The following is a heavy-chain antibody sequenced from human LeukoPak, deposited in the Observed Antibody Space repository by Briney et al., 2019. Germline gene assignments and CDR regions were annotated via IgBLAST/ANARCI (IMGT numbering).Heavy chain of an antibody. CDR3: ARLVRYHDY. CDR1: GGSISSYY. J-gene: IGHJ4*02. CDR2: IYYSGST. V-gene: IGHV4-59*01. D-gene: IGHD3-9*01. Sequence: SETLSLTCTVSGGSISSYYWSWIRQPPGKGLEWIGYIYYSGSTNYNPSLKSRVTISVDTSKNQFSLKLSSVTAADAAVYYCARLVRYHDYWGQGTLVTVSS.